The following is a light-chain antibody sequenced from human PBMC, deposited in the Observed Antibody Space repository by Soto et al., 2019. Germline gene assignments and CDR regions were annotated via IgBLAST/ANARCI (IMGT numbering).Light chain of an antibody. CDR2: AAS. CDR3: QQYDTSPWT. Sequence: EIVLTQSPGTRSLSPGERATLSCRASQSISSNYFAWYQQKPGQAPRLLIYAASTRATGIPDRFSGSGSGTDFTLTISRLEPEEFAVYYCQQYDTSPWTFGRGTKVEIK. J-gene: IGKJ1*01. CDR1: QSISSNY. V-gene: IGKV3-20*01.